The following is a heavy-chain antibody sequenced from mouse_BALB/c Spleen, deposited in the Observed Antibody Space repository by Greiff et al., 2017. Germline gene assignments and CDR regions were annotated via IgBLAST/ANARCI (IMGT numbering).Heavy chain of an antibody. CDR1: GYTFTSYW. J-gene: IGHJ4*01. CDR3: ARFYYGSSYSNYAMDY. Sequence: VQLVESGAELAKPGASVKMSCKASGYTFTSYWMHWVKQRPGQGLEWIGYINPSTGYTEYNQKFKDKATLTADKSSSTAYMQLSSLTSEDSAVYYCARFYYGSSYSNYAMDYWGQGTSVTVSS. CDR2: INPSTGYT. V-gene: IGHV1-7*01. D-gene: IGHD1-1*01.